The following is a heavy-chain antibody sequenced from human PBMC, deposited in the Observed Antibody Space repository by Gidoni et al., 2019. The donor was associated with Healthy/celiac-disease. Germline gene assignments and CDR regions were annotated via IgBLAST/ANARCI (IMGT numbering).Heavy chain of an antibody. J-gene: IGHJ4*02. CDR3: ARGRPCTNGVCYIFDY. CDR1: GGSFFGSY. D-gene: IGHD2-8*01. V-gene: IGHV4-34*01. Sequence: QVHLPQWRAVLLTPSEPLSLTCAFYGGSFFGSYWSWIRQTPGKGLEWIGEINHSGSTNYNPSLKSRVTISVDTSKNQFSLKLSSVTAADTAVYYCARGRPCTNGVCYIFDYWGQGTLVTVSS. CDR2: INHSGST.